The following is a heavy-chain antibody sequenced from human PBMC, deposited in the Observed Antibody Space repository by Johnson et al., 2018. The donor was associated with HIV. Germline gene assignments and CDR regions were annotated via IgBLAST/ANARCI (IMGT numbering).Heavy chain of an antibody. D-gene: IGHD6-13*01. V-gene: IGHV3-33*06. CDR3: AKEIAAAGTDDAFDI. J-gene: IGHJ3*02. CDR1: GFTFSSYG. Sequence: VQLVESGGGLVKPGGSLRLSCAASGFTFSSYGMHWVRQAPGKGLEWVAVIWYDGSNKYYADSVKGRFTISRDNSKNTLYLQMNSLRAEDTAVYYCAKEIAAAGTDDAFDIWGQGTMVTVSS. CDR2: IWYDGSNK.